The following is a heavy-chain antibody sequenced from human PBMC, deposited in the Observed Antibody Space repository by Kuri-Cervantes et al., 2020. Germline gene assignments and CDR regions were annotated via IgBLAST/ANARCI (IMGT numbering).Heavy chain of an antibody. J-gene: IGHJ4*02. CDR3: ARRPYVYGDYYFDY. V-gene: IGHV4-39*01. D-gene: IGHD4-17*01. Sequence: ESLKISCTVSGGSISTSSYYWGRIRQPPGKGLEWIGTIYYSGSTHYNPSLKSRVTISVDTSKNQFSLKLSSVTAADTAVYYCARRPYVYGDYYFDYWGQGTLVTISS. CDR1: GGSISTSSYY. CDR2: IYYSGST.